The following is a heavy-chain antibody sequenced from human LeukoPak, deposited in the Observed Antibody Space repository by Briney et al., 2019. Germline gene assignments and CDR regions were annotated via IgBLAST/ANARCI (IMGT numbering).Heavy chain of an antibody. Sequence: GGSMRLSCAASGFIVSNNYMTWVRQAPGKGLELVSVIYNDGSTYYADSVKGRFTISRDNSKNTLYLQMHSLRAEDTALYYCALGRTFVVALYFFHLWGGSTRVTLSS. CDR2: IYNDGST. D-gene: IGHD3-3*02. V-gene: IGHV3-53*01. CDR3: ALGRTFVVALYFFHL. J-gene: IGHJ2*01. CDR1: GFIVSNNY.